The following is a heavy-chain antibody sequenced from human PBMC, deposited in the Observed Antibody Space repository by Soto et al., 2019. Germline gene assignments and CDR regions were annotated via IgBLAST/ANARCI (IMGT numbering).Heavy chain of an antibody. CDR2: INAGNGNT. Sequence: ASVKVSCKASGYTFTSYAMHWVRQAPGQRLEWMGWINAGNGNTKYSQKFQGRVTITRDTSASTAYMELSSLRSEDTAVYYCARNADYYDSSGYYLDAFDILGQGTMVTVSS. J-gene: IGHJ3*02. D-gene: IGHD3-22*01. CDR1: GYTFTSYA. CDR3: ARNADYYDSSGYYLDAFDI. V-gene: IGHV1-3*01.